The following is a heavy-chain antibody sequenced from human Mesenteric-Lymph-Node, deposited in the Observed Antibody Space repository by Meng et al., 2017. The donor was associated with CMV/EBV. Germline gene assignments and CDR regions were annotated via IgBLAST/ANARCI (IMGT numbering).Heavy chain of an antibody. CDR2: IYHSGST. Sequence: SETLSLTCAVSGGSISSSNWWSWVRQPPGKGLEWIGEIYHSGSTNYNPSLKSRVTISVDTSKNQFSLKLTSVTAADTAVYYCARRGHTSRPFWGQGTLVTVSS. CDR3: ARRGHTSRPF. D-gene: IGHD6-6*01. J-gene: IGHJ4*02. V-gene: IGHV4-4*02. CDR1: GGSISSSNW.